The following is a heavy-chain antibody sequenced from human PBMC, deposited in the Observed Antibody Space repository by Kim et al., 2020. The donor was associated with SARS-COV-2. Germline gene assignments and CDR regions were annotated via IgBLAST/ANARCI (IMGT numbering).Heavy chain of an antibody. CDR3: ARGVSHIAAALTRVWFDP. J-gene: IGHJ5*02. Sequence: SVKVSCTASGGTFSSYAISWVRQAPGQGLEWVGGIIPIFDTANYAQKFQGRVTITADESTKTAYMELSSLSSEDTAVYYCARGVSHIAAALTRVWFDPWGQGTLVTVSS. CDR2: IIPIFDTA. D-gene: IGHD6-13*01. V-gene: IGHV1-69*13. CDR1: GGTFSSYA.